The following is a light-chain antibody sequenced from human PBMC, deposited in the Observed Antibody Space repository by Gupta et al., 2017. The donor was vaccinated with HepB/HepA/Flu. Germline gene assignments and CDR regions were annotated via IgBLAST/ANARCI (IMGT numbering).Light chain of an antibody. Sequence: EIELAQSRAPLSLSPGKRATLSCRASQSVSSYLAWYQQKPGQAPRLLIYDASNRATGIPARFSGSGSGTDFTLTISSLEPEDFAVYYCQQRSNWPPIFTFGPGTKVDIK. CDR3: QQRSNWPPIFT. CDR2: DAS. V-gene: IGKV3-11*01. J-gene: IGKJ3*01. CDR1: QSVSSY.